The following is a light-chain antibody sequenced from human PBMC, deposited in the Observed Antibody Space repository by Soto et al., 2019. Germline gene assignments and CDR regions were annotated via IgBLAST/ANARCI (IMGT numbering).Light chain of an antibody. Sequence: SGLPQTPGTLSLSPGARATFSCRVSQSVSSSFIAWYQQKRGQAPRRLIYGASIRATGIPDRFSGSGSGTDFTLTISRLEPEDFALYYCQQYDTSHQTFGQGTKA. CDR1: QSVSSSF. J-gene: IGKJ1*01. CDR3: QQYDTSHQT. V-gene: IGKV3-20*01. CDR2: GAS.